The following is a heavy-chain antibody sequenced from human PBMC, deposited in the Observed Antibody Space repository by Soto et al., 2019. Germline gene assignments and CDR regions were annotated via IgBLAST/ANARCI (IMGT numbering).Heavy chain of an antibody. CDR1: GFSFSYSA. V-gene: IGHV3-64D*06. CDR3: LRDIFGVVIFDS. J-gene: IGHJ4*02. CDR2: ISTNGRST. D-gene: IGHD3-3*01. Sequence: GGSLRLSCSASGFSFSYSAMHWVRQAPGKRLEYVSAISTNGRSTYYADSVKGRFTISRDNSKNTLHLQMSSLRAEDTAVYYCLRDIFGVVIFDSWGQGTPVTVSS.